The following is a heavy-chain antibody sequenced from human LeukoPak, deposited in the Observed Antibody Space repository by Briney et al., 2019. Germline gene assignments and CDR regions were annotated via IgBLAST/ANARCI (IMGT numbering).Heavy chain of an antibody. J-gene: IGHJ4*02. Sequence: ASVKVSCKVSGYTLTELSMHWVRQAPGKGLEWMGGFDPEDGETIYAQKFQGRVTITRDTSASTAYMELSSLRSEDTAVYYCAREGTIAVAGTWGYWGQGTLVTVSS. D-gene: IGHD6-19*01. V-gene: IGHV1-24*01. CDR2: FDPEDGET. CDR1: GYTLTELS. CDR3: AREGTIAVAGTWGY.